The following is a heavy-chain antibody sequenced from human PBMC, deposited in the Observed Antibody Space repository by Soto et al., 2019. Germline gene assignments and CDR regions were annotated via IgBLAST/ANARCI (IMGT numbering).Heavy chain of an antibody. CDR3: ARNEDQLRDTWFDP. V-gene: IGHV3-7*01. Sequence: GGSLRLSCAASGFTFSSYWMSWVHQAPGKGLEWVANIKQDGSEKYYVDSVKGRFTISRDNAKNSLYLQMNSLRAEDTAVYYCARNEDQLRDTWFDPWGQGTLVTVSS. CDR1: GFTFSSYW. CDR2: IKQDGSEK. J-gene: IGHJ5*02. D-gene: IGHD2-2*01.